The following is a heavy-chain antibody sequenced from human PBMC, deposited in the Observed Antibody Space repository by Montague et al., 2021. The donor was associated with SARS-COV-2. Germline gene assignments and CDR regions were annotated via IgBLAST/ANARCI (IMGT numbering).Heavy chain of an antibody. CDR1: GGSFSGYY. D-gene: IGHD6-19*01. V-gene: IGHV4-34*01. Sequence: SETLSLTCAVYGGSFSGYYWSWIRQPPGKGLEWIGEINRSGSTNYNPSLKSRVTISVDTSKNQFSLKLSSVTAADTAVYYCARGSRQWLVRPPHYYYFDYWGQGTLVTVSS. J-gene: IGHJ4*02. CDR2: INRSGST. CDR3: ARGSRQWLVRPPHYYYFDY.